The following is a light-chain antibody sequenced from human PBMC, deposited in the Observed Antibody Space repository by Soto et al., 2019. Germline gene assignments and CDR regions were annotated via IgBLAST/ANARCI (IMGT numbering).Light chain of an antibody. J-gene: IGKJ1*01. CDR1: QSISSW. CDR2: KAS. V-gene: IGKV1-5*03. Sequence: DIQMTQSPSTLSASVGDRVTITCRASQSISSWVAWYQQKPGKAPKLLIYKASSLESGVPSRFSGSGSGTEFTLTISSLQPDDFATYYCQQYNSFAGAFGQGTRWIS. CDR3: QQYNSFAGA.